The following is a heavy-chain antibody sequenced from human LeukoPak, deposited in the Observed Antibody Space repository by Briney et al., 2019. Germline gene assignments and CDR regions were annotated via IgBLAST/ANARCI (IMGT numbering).Heavy chain of an antibody. CDR1: GFTFSSYA. D-gene: IGHD1-26*01. CDR2: ISGSGGST. V-gene: IGHV3-23*01. J-gene: IGHJ4*02. CDR3: AKDFPSVSYTNPFVY. Sequence: GGSLRLSCAASGFTFSSYAMSWVRQAPGKGLEWVSAISGSGGSTYYADSVKGRFTIPRHNSNNTLYLQMDSLRAEDTAVYFCAKDFPSVSYTNPFVYWGRGTLDPVSS.